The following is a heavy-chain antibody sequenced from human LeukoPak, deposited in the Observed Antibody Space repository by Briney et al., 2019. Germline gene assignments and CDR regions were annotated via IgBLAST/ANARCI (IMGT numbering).Heavy chain of an antibody. CDR3: ARDRVYSGSYGFDY. J-gene: IGHJ4*02. CDR2: INPNRGGT. CDR1: GYTFNAYY. D-gene: IGHD1-26*01. V-gene: IGHV1-2*02. Sequence: ASVKVSCKASGYTFNAYYMHWVRQAPGQGLEWMGCINPNRGGTNYAQKFQGRVTMTRDTSISTAYMELSRLRSDDTAVYYCARDRVYSGSYGFDYWGQGTLVTVSS.